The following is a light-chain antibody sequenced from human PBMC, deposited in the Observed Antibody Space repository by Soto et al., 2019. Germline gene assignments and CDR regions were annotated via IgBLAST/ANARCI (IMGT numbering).Light chain of an antibody. CDR2: GNS. CDR3: QSYDSSLSGSV. Sequence: QSVLTQPPSVSGAPGQRVTISCTGNNSNIGAGYDVHWYQQLPGTAPKLLIYGNSNRPSGVPDRFSGSKSGTSASLAITGLQAEDEADYYCQSYDSSLSGSVFGGATKLTVL. CDR1: NSNIGAGYD. V-gene: IGLV1-40*01. J-gene: IGLJ2*01.